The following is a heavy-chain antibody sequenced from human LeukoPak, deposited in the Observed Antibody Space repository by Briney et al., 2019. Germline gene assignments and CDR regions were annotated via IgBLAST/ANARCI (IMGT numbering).Heavy chain of an antibody. V-gene: IGHV3-48*01. D-gene: IGHD2-2*03. Sequence: GGSLRLSCAASGFTFSSYSMNWVRQAPGKGLEWVSYISSSSSTIYYADSVKGRFTISRDNAKNSLYLQMNSLRAEDTAVYYCARDPGYCSSTSCYELGAFDIWGQGTMVTVSS. CDR1: GFTFSSYS. J-gene: IGHJ3*02. CDR3: ARDPGYCSSTSCYELGAFDI. CDR2: ISSSSSTI.